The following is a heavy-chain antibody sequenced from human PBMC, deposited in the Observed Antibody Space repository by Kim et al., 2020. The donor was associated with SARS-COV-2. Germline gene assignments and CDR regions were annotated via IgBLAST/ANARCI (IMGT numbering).Heavy chain of an antibody. CDR1: GYTFISYA. CDR2: INAGNGNT. V-gene: IGHV1-3*01. Sequence: ASVKVSCKASGYTFISYAMHWVRQAPGQRLEWMGWINAGNGNTKYSQKFQGRVTITRDTSASTVYMELSRLRSEDTAVYHCARTYYDILTGEVYDAFDIW. D-gene: IGHD3-9*01. CDR3: ARTYYDILTGEVYDAFDI. J-gene: IGHJ3*02.